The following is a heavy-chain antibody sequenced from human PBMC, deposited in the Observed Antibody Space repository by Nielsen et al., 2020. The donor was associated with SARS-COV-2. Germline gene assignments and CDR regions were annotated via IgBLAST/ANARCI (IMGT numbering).Heavy chain of an antibody. CDR2: MSGSSSYI. Sequence: GESLKISCAGSGFTFSDYYMSWIRQALGKGPEWVAQMSGSSSYIHYADSVKGRYTISKDSAKNSLYLQMNSLRAEDTAVYYCAREGRKLPLDYWGQGTLVTVSS. CDR1: GFTFSDYY. CDR3: AREGRKLPLDY. J-gene: IGHJ4*02. V-gene: IGHV3-11*05. D-gene: IGHD5-24*01.